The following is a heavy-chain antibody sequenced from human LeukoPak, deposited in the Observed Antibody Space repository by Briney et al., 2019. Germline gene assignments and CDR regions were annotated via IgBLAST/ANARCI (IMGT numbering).Heavy chain of an antibody. Sequence: SETLSLTCTVSGGSISSSSYYWGWIRQPPGKGLEWIGSIYYSGSTYYNPSLKSRVTISVDTSKNQFSLKLSSVTAADTAVYYCAREWDYDSSGYWGQGTLVTVSS. J-gene: IGHJ4*02. V-gene: IGHV4-39*07. D-gene: IGHD3-22*01. CDR3: AREWDYDSSGY. CDR1: GGSISSSSYY. CDR2: IYYSGST.